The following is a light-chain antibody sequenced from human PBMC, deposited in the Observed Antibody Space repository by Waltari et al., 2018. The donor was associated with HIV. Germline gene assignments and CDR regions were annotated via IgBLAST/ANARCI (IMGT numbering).Light chain of an antibody. CDR1: SLANHY. V-gene: IGLV3-25*03. CDR3: QSGGSSGSWV. CDR2: KDT. J-gene: IGLJ3*02. Sequence: SNELTQPPSVSVSPGQTARITCSGDSLANHYTYWFHQKPGQAPVLGIYKDTERPSGIPERFSGSRSGTTVKLTISGGQAEDEADYYCQSGGSSGSWVFGGETKLTV.